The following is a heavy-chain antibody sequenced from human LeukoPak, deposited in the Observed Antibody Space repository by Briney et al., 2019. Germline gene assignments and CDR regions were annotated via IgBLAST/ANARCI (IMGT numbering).Heavy chain of an antibody. D-gene: IGHD6-6*01. Sequence: GGSLRLSCAASGFTVSSNYMSWVRQAPGKGLGWVSVIYSGGSTYYADSVKGRFTISRDNSKNTLYLQMNSLRAEDTAVYYCAKDSRIAARPLFGYWGQGTLVTVSS. CDR1: GFTVSSNY. CDR2: IYSGGST. CDR3: AKDSRIAARPLFGY. J-gene: IGHJ4*02. V-gene: IGHV3-53*01.